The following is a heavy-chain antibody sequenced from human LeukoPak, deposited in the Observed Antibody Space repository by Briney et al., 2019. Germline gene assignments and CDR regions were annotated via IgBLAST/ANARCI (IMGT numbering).Heavy chain of an antibody. D-gene: IGHD3-22*01. V-gene: IGHV3-23*01. CDR2: ISGSGGST. Sequence: GGSLRLSCAASGFTLSSYAMSWVRQAPGKGLEWVSAISGSGGSTYYADSVKGRFTISRDNSKNTLYLQMNSLRAEETAVYYCAKISSGLLHRYWGQGTLVTVSS. CDR1: GFTLSSYA. J-gene: IGHJ4*02. CDR3: AKISSGLLHRY.